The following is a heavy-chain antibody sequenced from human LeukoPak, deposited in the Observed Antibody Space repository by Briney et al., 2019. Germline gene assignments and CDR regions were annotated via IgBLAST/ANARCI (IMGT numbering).Heavy chain of an antibody. CDR1: GFTFSSNG. Sequence: TWGSLRLSCVASGFTFSSNGMHWVRQAPGKGLEWVTFIQYDGSKKYYADSVKGRFTISRDNSKNTLYLEMNSLRAEDTAVYYCAKDIGSYYDYWGQGILVTVSS. V-gene: IGHV3-30*02. CDR2: IQYDGSKK. D-gene: IGHD3-10*01. CDR3: AKDIGSYYDY. J-gene: IGHJ4*02.